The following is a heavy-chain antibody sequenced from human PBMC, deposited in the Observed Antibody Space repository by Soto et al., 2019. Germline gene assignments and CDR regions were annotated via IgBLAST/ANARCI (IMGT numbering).Heavy chain of an antibody. CDR1: GFTFSNYG. CDR3: TRTISALPGDDY. Sequence: GGSLRLSCAASGFTFSNYGMTWVRQAPGKGLEWVSGISGSGGSTYYADPVKGRFTISRDNVKSTVYLQMNSLRAEDTAVYYCTRTISALPGDDYWGQGTLVTVSS. J-gene: IGHJ4*02. V-gene: IGHV3-23*01. D-gene: IGHD6-6*01. CDR2: ISGSGGST.